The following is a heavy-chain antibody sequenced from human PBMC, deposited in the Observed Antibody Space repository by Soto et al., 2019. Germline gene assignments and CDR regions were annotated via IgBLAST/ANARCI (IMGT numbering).Heavy chain of an antibody. V-gene: IGHV4-59*01. CDR1: GGSISSYY. Sequence: QVQLQESGPGLVKPSETLSLTCTVSGGSISSYYWSWIRQPPGKGLEWIGYIYYSGSTNYNPSLKSRVTISVDTSKNQFSLKLSSVTAADTAVYYCARGFSITGTTVWGQGTLVTVSS. D-gene: IGHD1-7*01. CDR3: ARGFSITGTTV. J-gene: IGHJ4*02. CDR2: IYYSGST.